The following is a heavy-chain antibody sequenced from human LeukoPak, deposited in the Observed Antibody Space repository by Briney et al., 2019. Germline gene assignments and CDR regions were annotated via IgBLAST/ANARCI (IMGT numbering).Heavy chain of an antibody. J-gene: IGHJ6*02. CDR3: ARDLTQYQLLGNGMDV. Sequence: ASVKVPCKASGYTFTSYYMHWVRQAPGQGLEWMGIINPSGGSPSYAQKFQGRVTMTRDTSTSTVYMELSSLRSEDTAVYYCARDLTQYQLLGNGMDVWGQGTTVTVSS. V-gene: IGHV1-46*01. CDR1: GYTFTSYY. D-gene: IGHD2-2*01. CDR2: INPSGGSP.